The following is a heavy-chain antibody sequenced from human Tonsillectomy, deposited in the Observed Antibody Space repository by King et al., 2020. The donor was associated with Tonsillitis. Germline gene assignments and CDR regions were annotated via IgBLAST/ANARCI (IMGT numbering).Heavy chain of an antibody. CDR3: ARGEWSDFNYYMDV. CDR2: IYYSGST. V-gene: IGHV4-59*01. D-gene: IGHD3-3*01. CDR1: GGSIRSYY. J-gene: IGHJ6*03. Sequence: VQLQESGPGLVKPSETLSLTCTVSGGSIRSYYWSWIRQPPGKGLEWIGYIYYSGSTNYNPSLKSRVTISVDTAKNQLSLKLSSVTAADTAVYYCARGEWSDFNYYMDVWGKGTTVTVSS.